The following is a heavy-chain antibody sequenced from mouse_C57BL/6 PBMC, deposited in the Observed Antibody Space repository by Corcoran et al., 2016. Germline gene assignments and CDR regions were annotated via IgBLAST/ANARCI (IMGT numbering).Heavy chain of an antibody. D-gene: IGHD1-1*01. CDR3: AINHYYYGSSWAYFYY. CDR2: INTYSGVP. CDR1: GYTFTNYG. V-gene: IGHV9-3*01. Sequence: QIQLVQSAPEMKKPGETVKISCEASGYTFTNYGMRWVKQAPGKGLKWMGWINTYSGVPTYADDFKGRFAFSLETSASSAYLQINNLKNEDTATSFCAINHYYYGSSWAYFYYLGQGTTLTVSS. J-gene: IGHJ2*01.